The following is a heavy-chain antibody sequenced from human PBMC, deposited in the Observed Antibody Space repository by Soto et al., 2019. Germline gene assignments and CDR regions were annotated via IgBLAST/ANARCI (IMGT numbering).Heavy chain of an antibody. V-gene: IGHV1-18*01. D-gene: IGHD3-16*01. CDR2: IIAYNCNT. J-gene: IGHJ4*02. Sequence: QVQLVQSGAEAKKPGASVKVSCKASGYTFTSYGISWVRQAPGQGLEWMGWIIAYNCNTNYEQTLQGRVTMTTDKSAITAYMERKSLRSEDTAGYYCARGVRWGTLDSWGQGTLVTVSS. CDR1: GYTFTSYG. CDR3: ARGVRWGTLDS.